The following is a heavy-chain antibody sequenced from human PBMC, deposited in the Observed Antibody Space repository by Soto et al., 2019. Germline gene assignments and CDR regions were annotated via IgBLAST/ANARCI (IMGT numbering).Heavy chain of an antibody. CDR3: AKEIDDFWSGYYYGMDV. CDR2: ISYDGSNK. Sequence: GGSLRLSCAASGFTFSSYGMHWVRQAPGKGLEWVAVISYDGSNKYYADSVKGRFTISRDNSKNTLYLQMNSLRAEDTAVYYCAKEIDDFWSGYYYGMDVWGQGTTVTVSS. V-gene: IGHV3-30*18. CDR1: GFTFSSYG. J-gene: IGHJ6*02. D-gene: IGHD3-3*01.